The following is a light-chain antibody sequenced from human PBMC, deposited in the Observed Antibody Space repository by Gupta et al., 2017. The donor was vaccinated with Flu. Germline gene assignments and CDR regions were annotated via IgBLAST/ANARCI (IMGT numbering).Light chain of an antibody. CDR2: DAS. V-gene: IGKV3-15*01. Sequence: ERATLSCRASQSVSSNLAWYQQKPGQAPRLLIYDASTRATGIPARFSGSGSGTEFTLTITGLQSEDFAVYYCQQYNNWPGITFGPGTKVEIK. CDR3: QQYNNWPGIT. CDR1: QSVSSN. J-gene: IGKJ3*01.